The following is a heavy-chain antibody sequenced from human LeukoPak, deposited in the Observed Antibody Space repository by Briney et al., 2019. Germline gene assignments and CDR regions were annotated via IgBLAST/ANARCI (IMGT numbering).Heavy chain of an antibody. Sequence: SETLSLTCTVSGDSISSGNYYWSWIRQHPGKGLEWIGYVYYSGSAYYNPSLKSRATVSVDTSKSQFSLKLRSVTAADTAVYYYARARSLAIQGPSFGYWGQGTLVTVSS. CDR2: VYYSGSA. D-gene: IGHD3-10*01. CDR1: GDSISSGNYY. CDR3: ARARSLAIQGPSFGY. V-gene: IGHV4-31*03. J-gene: IGHJ4*02.